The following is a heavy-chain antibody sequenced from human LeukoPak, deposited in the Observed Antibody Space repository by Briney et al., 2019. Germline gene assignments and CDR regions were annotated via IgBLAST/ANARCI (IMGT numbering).Heavy chain of an antibody. CDR1: GGSIRSYY. CDR3: ARVLYGSGSYND. CDR2: IYYSGST. J-gene: IGHJ4*02. V-gene: IGHV4-59*01. Sequence: SETLSLTCPVTGGSIRSYYWSWIRQPPGKGLEWIGYIYYSGSTNYNPSLKSRVIISVDTSKNQFSLKLSSVTAADTAVYYCARVLYGSGSYNDWGQGTLVTVSS. D-gene: IGHD3-10*01.